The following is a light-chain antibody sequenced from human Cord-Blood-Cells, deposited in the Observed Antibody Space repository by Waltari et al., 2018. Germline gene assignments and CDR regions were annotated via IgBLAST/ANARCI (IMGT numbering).Light chain of an antibody. CDR1: SSDVGGYNY. CDR3: SSYTSSSTYV. J-gene: IGLJ1*01. V-gene: IGLV2-14*01. Sequence: QSVLTQPASVSGSPGQSITISCTGTSSDVGGYNYVSWHQQHPGKAPKLMIYDVSKRPSGVSNRFSGSKSGNTASLTISGLQAEDEADYYCSSYTSSSTYVFGTGTKVTVL. CDR2: DVS.